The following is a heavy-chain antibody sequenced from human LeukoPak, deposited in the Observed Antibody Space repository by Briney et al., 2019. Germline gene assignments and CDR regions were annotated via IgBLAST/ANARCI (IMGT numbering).Heavy chain of an antibody. Sequence: ASVKVSCKASGYTFTGYYMHLVRQAPGQGLEWMGWINPNSGGTNYAQKFQGRVTMTRDTSISTAYMELSRLRSDDTAVYYCARAMELYDFWSGSHPFDYWGQGTLVTVSS. J-gene: IGHJ4*02. D-gene: IGHD3-3*01. CDR3: ARAMELYDFWSGSHPFDY. V-gene: IGHV1-2*02. CDR2: INPNSGGT. CDR1: GYTFTGYY.